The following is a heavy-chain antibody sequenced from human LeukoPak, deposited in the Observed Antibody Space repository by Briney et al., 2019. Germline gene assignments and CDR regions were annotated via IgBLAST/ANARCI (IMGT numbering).Heavy chain of an antibody. CDR3: AGYGGSYPYYMDV. V-gene: IGHV3-30*14. Sequence: GGSLRLSCAASGFTFFTYAMHWVRQAPGKGLEWVAVISYDGSNKYYADSVKGRFTISRDNSKNTLYLQMNSLRAEDTAVYYCAGYGGSYPYYMDVWGKGTTVTISS. CDR2: ISYDGSNK. D-gene: IGHD1-26*01. J-gene: IGHJ6*03. CDR1: GFTFFTYA.